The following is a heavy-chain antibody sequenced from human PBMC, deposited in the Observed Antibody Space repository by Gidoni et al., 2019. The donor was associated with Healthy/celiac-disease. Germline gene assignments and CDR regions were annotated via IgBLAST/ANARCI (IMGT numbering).Heavy chain of an antibody. CDR1: GSPFSRHA. J-gene: IGHJ4*02. V-gene: IGHV3-30*15. CDR3: AREWGSYDMLTGYLDY. CDR2: ISYDGSNK. D-gene: IGHD3-9*01. Sequence: QVQLAASGGGVVQPGRSMRLSSAPSGSPFSRHAMHWVRQAPGKGLEWVAFISYDGSNKYYADSEKGRVTISRDNSKNTLYLQMSSLRAEDAAVYYCAREWGSYDMLTGYLDYWGQGTLVTVSS.